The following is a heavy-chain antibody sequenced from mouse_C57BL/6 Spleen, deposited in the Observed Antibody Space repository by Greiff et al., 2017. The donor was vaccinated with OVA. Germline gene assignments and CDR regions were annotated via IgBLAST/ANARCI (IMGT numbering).Heavy chain of an antibody. Sequence: EVQLQQSGPELVKPGASVKIPCKASGYTFTDYNMDWVKQSPGKSLEWIGDINPNNGGTIYNQKFKGKATLTVDKSSSTAYMQLRSLTSEDTAIYYCARGEASDYGGAMDYWGKGTSVTVSS. J-gene: IGHJ4*01. CDR3: ARGEASDYGGAMDY. D-gene: IGHD2-4*01. CDR2: INPNNGGT. V-gene: IGHV1-18*01. CDR1: GYTFTDYN.